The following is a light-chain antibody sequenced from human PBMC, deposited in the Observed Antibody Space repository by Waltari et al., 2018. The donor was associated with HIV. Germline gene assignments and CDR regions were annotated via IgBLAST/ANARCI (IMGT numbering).Light chain of an antibody. Sequence: QSALTQPASVSGSPGQSITISCNGTSSDIGTSDYVSWYQHFPGKAPRLIVYEANKRPSGTSNRCSGSKTDKTASLTISGLQVEDEAIYYCSSYSSTGTLVLFGEGTHLTVV. CDR2: EAN. V-gene: IGLV2-14*01. CDR3: SSYSSTGTLVL. CDR1: SSDIGTSDY. J-gene: IGLJ2*01.